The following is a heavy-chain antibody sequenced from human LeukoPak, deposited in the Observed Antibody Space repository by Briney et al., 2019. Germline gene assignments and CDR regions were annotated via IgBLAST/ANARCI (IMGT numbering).Heavy chain of an antibody. CDR2: IKQDGSEK. CDR3: ARDREGGYDFWTGYGATWFDP. D-gene: IGHD3-3*01. J-gene: IGHJ5*02. Sequence: GGSLRLSCAASGFTFSSYWMSWVRQAPGKGLEWVANIKQDGSEKYYVDSVKGRFTISRDNAKNSLYLQMNSLRAEDTAVYYCARDREGGYDFWTGYGATWFDPWGQGTLVTVSS. CDR1: GFTFSSYW. V-gene: IGHV3-7*01.